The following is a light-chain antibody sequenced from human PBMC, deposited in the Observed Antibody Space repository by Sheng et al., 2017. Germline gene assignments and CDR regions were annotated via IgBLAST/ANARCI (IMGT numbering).Light chain of an antibody. CDR3: QQSYSSPYT. J-gene: IGKJ2*01. Sequence: DIQMTQSPSSLSASVGDRVTIPCRASQSIGNYLNWYLQKPGKAPKLLIYGASSLQSGVPSRFSGSGSGTDFTLTISGLQFEDFATYYCQQSYSSPYTFGHGTKVEI. V-gene: IGKV1-39*01. CDR2: GAS. CDR1: QSIGNY.